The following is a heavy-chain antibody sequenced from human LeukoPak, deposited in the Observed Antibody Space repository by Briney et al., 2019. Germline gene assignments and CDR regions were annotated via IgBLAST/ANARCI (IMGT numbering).Heavy chain of an antibody. V-gene: IGHV1-18*04. J-gene: IGHJ5*02. CDR3: ARDLRYGPPLHNWFDP. CDR1: GYTFTSYG. D-gene: IGHD5-18*01. CDR2: ISAYNGNT. Sequence: GASVKVSCKASGYTFTSYGISWVRQAPGQGREWMGWISAYNGNTNYAQKLQGRVTMTTDTSTSTAYMELRSLRSDDTAVYYCARDLRYGPPLHNWFDPWGQGTLVTVSS.